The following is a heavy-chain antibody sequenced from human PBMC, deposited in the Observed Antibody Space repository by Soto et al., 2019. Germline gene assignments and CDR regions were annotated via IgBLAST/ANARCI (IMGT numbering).Heavy chain of an antibody. Sequence: SESLALTCAVSGCSIGSYYWSWIRQPPGKGLEWIGYIYYSGSTNYNPSLKSRVTISVDTSKNQFSLKLSSVTAADTAVYYCARARRWFDPWGQGTLVPVSS. CDR2: IYYSGST. CDR1: GCSIGSYY. V-gene: IGHV4-59*01. J-gene: IGHJ5*02. CDR3: ARARRWFDP. D-gene: IGHD6-6*01.